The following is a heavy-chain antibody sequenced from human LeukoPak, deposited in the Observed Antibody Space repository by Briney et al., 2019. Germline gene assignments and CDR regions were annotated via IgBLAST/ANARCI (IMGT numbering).Heavy chain of an antibody. Sequence: SETLSLTCTVSGGSISSSSYYWGWIRQPPGKGLEWIGSIYYSGSTYYNPSLKSRVTISVDTSKNQFSLKLSSVTAADTAVYYCARGVRGYYMDVWGKGTTVTVSS. CDR3: ARGVRGYYMDV. CDR2: IYYSGST. J-gene: IGHJ6*03. CDR1: GGSISSSSYY. V-gene: IGHV4-39*07. D-gene: IGHD3-10*01.